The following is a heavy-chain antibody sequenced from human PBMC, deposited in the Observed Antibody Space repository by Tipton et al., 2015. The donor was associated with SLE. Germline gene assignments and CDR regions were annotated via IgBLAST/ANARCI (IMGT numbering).Heavy chain of an antibody. J-gene: IGHJ3*02. Sequence: TLSLTCTVSGDSVKSRYWIWVRQPAGRGLEWLAYRFHDGNINYNPSLKTRLTMSVDMSKNQFFLNLTSVTAADTAVYYCAGPIRQDGFDIWGQGTMVTVSS. CDR1: GDSVKSRY. V-gene: IGHV4-59*02. CDR3: AGPIRQDGFDI. D-gene: IGHD2-21*01. CDR2: RFHDGNI.